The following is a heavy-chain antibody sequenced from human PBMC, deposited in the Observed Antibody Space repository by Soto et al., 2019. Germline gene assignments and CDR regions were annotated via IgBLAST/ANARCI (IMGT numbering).Heavy chain of an antibody. V-gene: IGHV5-51*02. CDR2: IYPGDSDT. D-gene: IGHD6-13*01. CDR3: ARRPSSSWYFRHYYGMDV. J-gene: IGHJ6*02. CDR1: GYSFTGNW. Sequence: GGPLKTSCKGSGYSFTGNWTGSVGQMAGKGWEWMGIIYPGDSDTRYSPSFQGQVTISADKSISTAYLQWSSLKASDTAMYYRARRPSSSWYFRHYYGMDVWGQGATVTVSS.